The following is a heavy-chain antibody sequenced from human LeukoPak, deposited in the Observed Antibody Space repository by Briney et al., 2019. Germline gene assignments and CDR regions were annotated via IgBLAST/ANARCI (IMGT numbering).Heavy chain of an antibody. Sequence: SETLSLTCTVSGGSISSYYWSWIRQPPGKGLEWIGYIYYSGSTNYNPSLKSRVTISVDTSKNQFSLKLSSVTAADTAVYYCARGSSYGGNPNSWFDPWGQGTLVTVSS. CDR1: GGSISSYY. CDR3: ARGSSYGGNPNSWFDP. CDR2: IYYSGST. V-gene: IGHV4-59*12. D-gene: IGHD4-23*01. J-gene: IGHJ5*02.